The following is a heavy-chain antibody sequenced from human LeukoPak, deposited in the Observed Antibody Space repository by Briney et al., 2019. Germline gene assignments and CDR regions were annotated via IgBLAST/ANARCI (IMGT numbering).Heavy chain of an antibody. CDR2: ISSSGSYL. Sequence: GGSLRLSRAPSGFTFSIYSMSWVRQAPGKGLEWVSYISSSGSYLYHADSLKGRFTISRDNGKNSLYLQMNSLRAEDTAVYYCARAPGGYSYGTPNFDYWGQGTLVTVSS. CDR1: GFTFSIYS. D-gene: IGHD5-18*01. V-gene: IGHV3-21*01. CDR3: ARAPGGYSYGTPNFDY. J-gene: IGHJ4*02.